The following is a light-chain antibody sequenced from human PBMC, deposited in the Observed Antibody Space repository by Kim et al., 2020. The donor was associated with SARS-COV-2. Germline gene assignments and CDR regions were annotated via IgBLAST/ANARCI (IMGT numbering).Light chain of an antibody. CDR2: DVS. V-gene: IGLV2-11*02. CDR1: SSDVGRFDY. J-gene: IGLJ1*01. Sequence: GQSVTISCTGTSSDVGRFDYVSWFQQLPGKAPKLMIHDVSKRPSGVPDRFSGSKSGNTASLTISGLQAEDEADYYCCSYAGAYPFVFGTGTEVTVL. CDR3: CSYAGAYPFV.